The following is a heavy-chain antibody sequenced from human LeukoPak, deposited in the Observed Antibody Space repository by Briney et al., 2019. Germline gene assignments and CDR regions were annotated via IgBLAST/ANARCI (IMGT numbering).Heavy chain of an antibody. V-gene: IGHV3-43*02. Sequence: GGSLRLSCAAAGFTFDDYAMHWVRQAPGKGLEWVSLISGDGGSTYYADSVKGRFTISRDNSKNSLYLQMKSLRTEDTAVYFCTRDGFTDVWGKGTTITVSS. CDR1: GFTFDDYA. CDR2: ISGDGGST. CDR3: TRDGFTDV. J-gene: IGHJ6*04.